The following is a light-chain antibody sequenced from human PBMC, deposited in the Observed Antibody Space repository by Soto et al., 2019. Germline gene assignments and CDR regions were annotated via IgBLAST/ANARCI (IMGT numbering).Light chain of an antibody. CDR3: QSYDITLSGFV. Sequence: QSVLTQPPSVSGAPGQRVTISCTGSNSNIGAGYDVHWYQHLPGRAPKLLIYGNKNRPSGVPDRFSGSKSGTSASLAITGLQAEDDGDYYCQSYDITLSGFVFGTGTKLTVL. CDR2: GNK. J-gene: IGLJ1*01. CDR1: NSNIGAGYD. V-gene: IGLV1-40*01.